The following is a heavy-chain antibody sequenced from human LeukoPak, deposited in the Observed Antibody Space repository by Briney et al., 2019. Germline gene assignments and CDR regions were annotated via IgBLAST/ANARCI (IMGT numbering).Heavy chain of an antibody. J-gene: IGHJ6*02. CDR3: ARDMIPYYGMDV. V-gene: IGHV4-61*02. CDR1: GGSISSGSYY. D-gene: IGHD3-16*01. CDR2: IYTSGST. Sequence: SETLSLTCTVSGGSISSGSYYWSWIRQPAGKGLEWIGRIYTSGSTNYNPSLKSRVTISVDTSKNQFSLKLSSVTAADTAVYYCARDMIPYYGMDVWGQGTTATVSS.